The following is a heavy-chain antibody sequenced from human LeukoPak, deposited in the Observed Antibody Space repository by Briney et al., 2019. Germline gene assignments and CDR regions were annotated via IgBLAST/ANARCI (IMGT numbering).Heavy chain of an antibody. V-gene: IGHV4-39*01. CDR1: GGSISTTNYY. Sequence: SETLSLTCTVSGGSISTTNYYRGWIRQPPGRDLEWIGSIYSSGNTYYNPSLESRVTISVDTSKNQLSLKLTSATAADTSVYYWVGHSGLRSPFDPWGQGTLVTVSS. CDR3: VGHSGLRSPFDP. J-gene: IGHJ5*02. CDR2: IYSSGNT. D-gene: IGHD3-3*01.